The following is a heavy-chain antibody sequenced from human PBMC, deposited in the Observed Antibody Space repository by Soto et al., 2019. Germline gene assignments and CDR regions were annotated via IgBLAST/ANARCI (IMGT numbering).Heavy chain of an antibody. J-gene: IGHJ6*02. CDR2: INHSGST. CDR1: GGSFSGYY. D-gene: IGHD6-19*01. Sequence: QVQLQQWGAGLLKPSETLSLTCAVYGGSFSGYYWSWIRQPPGKGLEWIGEINHSGSTNYNPSLTSRVTISVATYKHQFSLKLSSVTAADTAVYYCARVRGSGWYENYYYYGMDVWGQGTMVTVSS. V-gene: IGHV4-34*01. CDR3: ARVRGSGWYENYYYYGMDV.